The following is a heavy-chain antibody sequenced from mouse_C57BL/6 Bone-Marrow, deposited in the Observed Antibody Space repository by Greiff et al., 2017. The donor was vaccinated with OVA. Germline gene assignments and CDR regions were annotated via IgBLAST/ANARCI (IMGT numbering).Heavy chain of an antibody. CDR3: AGTCAY. J-gene: IGHJ3*01. CDR1: GYTFTSYG. V-gene: IGHV1-81*01. D-gene: IGHD4-1*01. CDR2: IYPRSGNT. Sequence: SGAELARPGASVKLSCKASGYTFTSYGISWVKQRTGQGLEWIGEIYPRSGNTYYNEKFKGKATLTADKSSSTAYMELRSLTSEDSAVYFCAGTCAYWGQGTLVTVSA.